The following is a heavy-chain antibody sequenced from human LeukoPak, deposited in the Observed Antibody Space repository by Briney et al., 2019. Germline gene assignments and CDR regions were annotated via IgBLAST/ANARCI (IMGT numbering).Heavy chain of an antibody. V-gene: IGHV3-30*18. CDR2: ISYDGSNK. Sequence: GGSLSPPCARPGFPSSSYGMPWVRQAPGKGREWVAVISYDGSNKYYADSVKGRFTISRDSSKNTLYLQMNSLRAEDTAVYYCAKSSFLYYFDYWGQGTLVTVSS. J-gene: IGHJ4*02. CDR1: GFPSSSYG. CDR3: AKSSFLYYFDY.